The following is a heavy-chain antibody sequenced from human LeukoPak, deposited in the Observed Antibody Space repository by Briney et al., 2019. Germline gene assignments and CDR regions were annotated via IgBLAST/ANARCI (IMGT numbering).Heavy chain of an antibody. J-gene: IGHJ4*02. V-gene: IGHV1-2*02. CDR3: ARDAVDYGGNPYYFDY. Sequence: GASVKVSCKASGYTFTSYGISWVRQAPGQGLEWMGWINPNSGGTNYVQKFQGRVTMTRDTSISTAYMELSRLRSDDMAVYYCARDAVDYGGNPYYFDYWGQGTLVTVSS. CDR2: INPNSGGT. CDR1: GYTFTSYG. D-gene: IGHD4-23*01.